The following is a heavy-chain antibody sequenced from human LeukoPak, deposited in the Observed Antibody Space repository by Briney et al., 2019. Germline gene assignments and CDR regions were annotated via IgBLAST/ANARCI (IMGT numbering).Heavy chain of an antibody. CDR3: AADVGYCSSTSCYMGWFDP. V-gene: IGHV1-2*02. Sequence: ASVKVSCKASVYTFTGYYMHWVRQAPGQRLEWMGWINPNSGGTNYAQKFQGRVTMTRDTSISTAYMELSRLRSDDTAVYYCAADVGYCSSTSCYMGWFDPWGQGTLVTVSS. J-gene: IGHJ5*02. CDR2: INPNSGGT. CDR1: VYTFTGYY. D-gene: IGHD2-2*03.